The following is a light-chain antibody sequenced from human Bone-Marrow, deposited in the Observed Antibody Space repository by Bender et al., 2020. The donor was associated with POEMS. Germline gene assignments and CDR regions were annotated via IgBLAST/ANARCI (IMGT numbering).Light chain of an antibody. Sequence: QSLLTQPPSVSASPGQRVTISCSGQTSNIGNHGVNWYQQLPGEAPKLLIYYDDLLTPGVSDRFSASKSGTSASLAISELQSEDEALYYCSAWDDSLSGWVFGGGTKLTVL. CDR2: YDD. CDR1: TSNIGNHG. V-gene: IGLV1-36*01. J-gene: IGLJ3*02. CDR3: SAWDDSLSGWV.